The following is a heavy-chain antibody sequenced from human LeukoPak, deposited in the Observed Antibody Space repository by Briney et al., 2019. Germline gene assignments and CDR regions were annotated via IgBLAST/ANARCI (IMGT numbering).Heavy chain of an antibody. CDR2: ISGSGGST. D-gene: IGHD6-19*01. CDR1: GFTFSSYA. J-gene: IGHJ3*02. CDR3: AKPGIAVAGTWFGAFDI. V-gene: IGHV3-23*01. Sequence: GGSLRLSCAASGFTFSSYAMSWVRQAPGKGLEWVSAISGSGGSTYYADSVKGRFTISRDNSKNTLYLQMNSLRAEDTAVYYCAKPGIAVAGTWFGAFDIWGQGTMVTVPS.